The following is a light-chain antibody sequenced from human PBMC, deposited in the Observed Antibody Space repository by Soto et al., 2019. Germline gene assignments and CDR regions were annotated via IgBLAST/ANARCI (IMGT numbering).Light chain of an antibody. CDR2: GNS. Sequence: QPVLTQPPSVSGAPGQRVTISCTGSSSNIGAGYDVHWYQQLPGTAPKLLIYGNSNRPSGVPDRFSGSKSGTSASLAITGLQAEDEAEYYCQSYDSSLSGSGVFGGGTKVTVL. J-gene: IGLJ2*01. CDR3: QSYDSSLSGSGV. V-gene: IGLV1-40*01. CDR1: SSNIGAGYD.